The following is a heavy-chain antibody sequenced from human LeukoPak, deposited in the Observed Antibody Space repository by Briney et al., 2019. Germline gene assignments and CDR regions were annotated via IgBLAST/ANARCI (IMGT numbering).Heavy chain of an antibody. D-gene: IGHD3-16*01. CDR1: GFTFSIYW. CDR2: IKQDGSEK. Sequence: GGSLRLSCAASGFTFSIYWMSWVRQGPGKGLEWVANIKQDGSEKYYVDSVKGRFTISRDNAKNSLFLQMNSLRAEDTAVYYCAKVRWGSDNALDSWGQGTLVTGSS. CDR3: AKVRWGSDNALDS. J-gene: IGHJ4*02. V-gene: IGHV3-7*01.